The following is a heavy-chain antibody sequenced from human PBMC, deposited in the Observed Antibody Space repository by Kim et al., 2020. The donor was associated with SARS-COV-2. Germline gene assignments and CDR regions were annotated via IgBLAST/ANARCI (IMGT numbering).Heavy chain of an antibody. D-gene: IGHD1-26*01. Sequence: GGSLRLSCAASGFTFSSYAMSWVRQAPGKRLEWVSAISGSAVATYYADSLKGRFAISRDNSKNTLYLQMNSLRAEDTAVYYCANRRGSSDWYFDLWGRGT. CDR1: GFTFSSYA. J-gene: IGHJ2*01. CDR2: ISGSAVAT. V-gene: IGHV3-23*01. CDR3: ANRRGSSDWYFDL.